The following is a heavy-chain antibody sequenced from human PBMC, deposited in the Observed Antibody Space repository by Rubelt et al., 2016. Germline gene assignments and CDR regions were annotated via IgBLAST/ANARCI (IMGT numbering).Heavy chain of an antibody. J-gene: IGHJ4*02. CDR3: ASRGYNYGRSFDY. CDR1: GGSFSNDF. Sequence: QVQLQESGPGLVKPSETLSLTCTISGGSFSNDFWSWVRQPPGKGLEWIGYIYYTGTTNYNPSLKSRVTISVDTSKNQFSLKLSSVTAADTAVYYCASRGYNYGRSFDYWGQGTLVTVSS. V-gene: IGHV4-59*01. D-gene: IGHD5-18*01. CDR2: IYYTGTT.